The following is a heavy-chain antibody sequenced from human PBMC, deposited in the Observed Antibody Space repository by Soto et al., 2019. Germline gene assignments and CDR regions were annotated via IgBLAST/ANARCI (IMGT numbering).Heavy chain of an antibody. Sequence: LKISCKGSGYKFSSYWIAWVRQMPGKGLEWMGIIYPDDSNTRYSPSFQGQVTISADKSISTAYLQWSSLKASDTAMYYCARRRLDIAADDDAFDIWGQGTMVTVSS. J-gene: IGHJ3*02. CDR2: IYPDDSNT. CDR1: GYKFSSYW. CDR3: ARRRLDIAADDDAFDI. V-gene: IGHV5-51*01. D-gene: IGHD6-13*01.